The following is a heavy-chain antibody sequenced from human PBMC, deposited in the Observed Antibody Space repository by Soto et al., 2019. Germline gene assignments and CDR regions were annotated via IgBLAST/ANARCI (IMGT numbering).Heavy chain of an antibody. CDR3: ARGGVDYYDSSGYYFSPYYFDY. D-gene: IGHD3-22*01. CDR2: IYHSGST. J-gene: IGHJ4*02. Sequence: PSETMCLTCAVAGDSLSSYCCMWIRQPPGKGLEWIGYIYHSGSTYYNPSLKSRVTISVDRSKNQFSLKLSSVTAADTAVYYCARGGVDYYDSSGYYFSPYYFDYWGQGTLVTVSS. CDR1: GDSLSSYC. V-gene: IGHV4-30-2*01.